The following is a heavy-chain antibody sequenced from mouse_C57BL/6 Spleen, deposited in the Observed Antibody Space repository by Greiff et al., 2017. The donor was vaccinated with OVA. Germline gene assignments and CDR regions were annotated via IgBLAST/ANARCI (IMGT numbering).Heavy chain of an antibody. CDR3: ARAPITTVVAPYWYCDV. V-gene: IGHV5-4*01. J-gene: IGHJ1*03. D-gene: IGHD1-1*01. CDR2: ISDGGSYT. Sequence: VQLQQSGGGLVKPGGSLKLSCAASGFTFSSYAMSWVRQTPEKRLEWVATISDGGSYTYYPDNVKGRFTISRDNAKNNLYLQMSHLKSEDTAMYYCARAPITTVVAPYWYCDVWGTGTTVTVSS. CDR1: GFTFSSYA.